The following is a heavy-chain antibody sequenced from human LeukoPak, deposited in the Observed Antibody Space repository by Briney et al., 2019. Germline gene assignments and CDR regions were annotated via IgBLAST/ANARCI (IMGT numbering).Heavy chain of an antibody. Sequence: PGGSLRLSCAASGFTFSSYGMHWVRQAPGKGLEWVSIISGDGSIRDYADSVKGRFTVSRDNSKNTMSLQMSSLRAEDTAIYYCAKESANCGGGCRSLSDSWGQGTLVTVSS. CDR2: ISGDGSIR. D-gene: IGHD2-21*02. J-gene: IGHJ4*02. V-gene: IGHV3-NL1*01. CDR1: GFTFSSYG. CDR3: AKESANCGGGCRSLSDS.